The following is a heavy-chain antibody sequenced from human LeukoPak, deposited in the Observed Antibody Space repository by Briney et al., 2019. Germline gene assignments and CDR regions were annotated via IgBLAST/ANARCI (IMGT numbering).Heavy chain of an antibody. D-gene: IGHD3-10*01. V-gene: IGHV3-21*01. J-gene: IGHJ3*01. CDR3: ARARSYYGSGPDVFDL. Sequence: PGGSLRLSCAASGFTLSTYSMDWVRQAPGKGLECVSSISTASSYIYYADSVKGRFTISRDNAKNSLSLQMNSLRAEDTAVYYCARARSYYGSGPDVFDLWGQGTMVTVSS. CDR1: GFTLSTYS. CDR2: ISTASSYI.